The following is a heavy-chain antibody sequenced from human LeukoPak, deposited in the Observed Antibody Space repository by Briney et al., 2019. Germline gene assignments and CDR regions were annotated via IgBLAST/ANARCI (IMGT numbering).Heavy chain of an antibody. D-gene: IGHD3-22*01. J-gene: IGHJ4*02. CDR1: GFSFSRYG. CDR3: AKRADSSAHSFDY. CDR2: TRSSDSTT. V-gene: IGHV3-48*04. Sequence: GGSLRLSCAASGFSFSRYGMKWVRQAPGKGLEWLSYTRSSDSTTYYADSVKGRFTISRDNAKNSLYLQMDSLRVEDTAVYYCAKRADSSAHSFDYWGQGTLVNVSS.